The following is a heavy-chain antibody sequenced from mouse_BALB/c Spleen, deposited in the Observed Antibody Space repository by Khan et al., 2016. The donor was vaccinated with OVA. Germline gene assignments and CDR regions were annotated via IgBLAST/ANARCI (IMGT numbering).Heavy chain of an antibody. J-gene: IGHJ2*01. Sequence: EVELVESGPGLVKPSQSLSLTCTVTGYSITSGYGWNWLRQFPGNKLVWMGYISYSGSTHYNPSLYSLISITRDTSKNQFFLQLNSVTTEDTATYYCARKARIKNWGQGTTLTVSS. CDR2: ISYSGST. CDR1: GYSITSGYG. D-gene: IGHD3-2*02. V-gene: IGHV3-2*02. CDR3: ARKARIKN.